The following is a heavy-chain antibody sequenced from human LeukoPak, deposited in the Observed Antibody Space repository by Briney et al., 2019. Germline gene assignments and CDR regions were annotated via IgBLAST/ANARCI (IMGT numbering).Heavy chain of an antibody. Sequence: GGSLRLSCAASGFTFGSSAMSWVRQAPGKGPEWVSTFSRSGPDTYYAVSVKGRFTIFRDNSKNTLYLQMNSLRAEDTAVYYCAKGSLGSWYYFDYWGQGTLVTVSS. D-gene: IGHD6-13*01. CDR2: FSRSGPDT. V-gene: IGHV3-23*01. CDR3: AKGSLGSWYYFDY. J-gene: IGHJ4*02. CDR1: GFTFGSSA.